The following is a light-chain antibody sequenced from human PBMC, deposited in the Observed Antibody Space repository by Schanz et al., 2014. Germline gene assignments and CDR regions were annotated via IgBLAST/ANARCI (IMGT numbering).Light chain of an antibody. CDR3: SSYSTSSTLL. J-gene: IGLJ2*01. Sequence: QSALTQPASVSGSPGQSITISCTGTSSDVGSYNLVSWYQQHPGKAPKLMIYEGSKRPSGVSNRFSGSKSGNTASLTISGLQAEDEAYYYCSSYSTSSTLLFGGGTKLTVL. V-gene: IGLV2-14*02. CDR2: EGS. CDR1: SSDVGSYNL.